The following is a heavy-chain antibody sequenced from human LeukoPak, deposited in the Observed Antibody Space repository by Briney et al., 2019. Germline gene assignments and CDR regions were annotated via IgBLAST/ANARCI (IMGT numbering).Heavy chain of an antibody. V-gene: IGHV1-46*01. Sequence: ASVKVSCKASGYSFSNYNVHWMRQALGHGLEWMGKINPTGGTTKYAQNFQGRVTMTRDTSTSTVNMEVSSLRSEDTAVYYCAREDPGVANFDYWGQGTLVTVSS. CDR2: INPTGGTT. CDR1: GYSFSNYN. CDR3: AREDPGVANFDY. J-gene: IGHJ4*02. D-gene: IGHD3-10*01.